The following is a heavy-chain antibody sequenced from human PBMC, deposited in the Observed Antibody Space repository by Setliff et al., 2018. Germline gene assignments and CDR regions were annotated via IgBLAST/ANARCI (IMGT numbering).Heavy chain of an antibody. CDR3: AKGGTDRYFDF. J-gene: IGHJ4*02. V-gene: IGHV4-59*12. D-gene: IGHD1-1*01. CDR2: VYYSGAA. CDR1: GDSISAAS. Sequence: PSETLSLTCNVSGDSISAASIMAWIRQPPGKGLEFIGYVYYSGAAKYDPSLKSRVTMAVDTSKTQFSLKVISMTAADTAVYYCAKGGTDRYFDFWGQGALVTVSS.